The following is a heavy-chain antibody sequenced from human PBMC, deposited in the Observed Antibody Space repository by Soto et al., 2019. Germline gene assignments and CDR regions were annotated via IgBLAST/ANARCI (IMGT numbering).Heavy chain of an antibody. CDR2: IYYSGST. J-gene: IGHJ4*02. D-gene: IGHD4-17*01. V-gene: IGHV4-39*01. CDR1: GGSISSSSYY. Sequence: SETLSLTCTVSGGSISSSSYYWGWIRQPPGKGLEWIGSIYYSGSTYYNPSLKSRVTISVDTSKNQFSLKLSSVTAADTAVYYCARHNPHDYGDYGVVWTHEGRWMYFDYWGQGTLVTVSS. CDR3: ARHNPHDYGDYGVVWTHEGRWMYFDY.